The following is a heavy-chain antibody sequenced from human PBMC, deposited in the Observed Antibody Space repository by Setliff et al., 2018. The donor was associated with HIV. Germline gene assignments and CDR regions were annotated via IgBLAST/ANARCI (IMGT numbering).Heavy chain of an antibody. CDR2: ISGSGGST. Sequence: GGSLRLSCAPSGFTFGSYAMSWVRQAPGKGLEWVSAISGSGGSTYYADSVKGRFTISRDNAKNSLYLQMNSLRAEDTAVYYCARSPYGDYGLDYWGQGTLVTVSS. J-gene: IGHJ4*02. CDR1: GFTFGSYA. V-gene: IGHV3-23*01. CDR3: ARSPYGDYGLDY. D-gene: IGHD4-17*01.